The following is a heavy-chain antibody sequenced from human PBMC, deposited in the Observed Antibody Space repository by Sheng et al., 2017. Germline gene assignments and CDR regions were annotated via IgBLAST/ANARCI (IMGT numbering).Heavy chain of an antibody. J-gene: IGHJ6*02. V-gene: IGHV3-11*04. D-gene: IGHD3-3*01. CDR1: GFTFSDFY. CDR3: ARVVDLRFLEWLLWSAATPARYPYYGMDV. CDR2: ISSTGSTV. Sequence: VQLVESGGGLVKPGGSLRLSCAGSGFTFSDFYMSWIRQAPGKGLEWLSYISSTGSTVYYADSVKGRFTISRDNSKNTLYLQMNSLRAEDTAVYYCARVVDLRFLEWLLWSAATPARYPYYGMDVWDQGP.